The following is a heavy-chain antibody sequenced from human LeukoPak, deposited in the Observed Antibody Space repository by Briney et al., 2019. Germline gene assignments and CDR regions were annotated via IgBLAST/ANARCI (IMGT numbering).Heavy chain of an antibody. CDR3: ARHGRDGYNLYYFDY. CDR2: IYYSGST. V-gene: IGHV4-59*08. D-gene: IGHD5-24*01. Sequence: TSETLSLTCTVSGGSISSYYWSWIRQPPGKGLEWLGYIYYSGSTNYNPSLKSRVTISVDTSKNQFSLKLSSVTAADTAVYYCARHGRDGYNLYYFDYWGQGTQVTVSS. CDR1: GGSISSYY. J-gene: IGHJ4*02.